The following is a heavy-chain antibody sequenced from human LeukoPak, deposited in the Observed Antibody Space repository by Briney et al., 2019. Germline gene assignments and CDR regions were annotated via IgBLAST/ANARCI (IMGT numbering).Heavy chain of an antibody. D-gene: IGHD1-26*01. CDR1: GSTFSSYS. J-gene: IGHJ4*02. CDR3: ARGYSGSYDY. CDR2: ISSSSSTI. Sequence: GSLSLSCAASGSTFSSYSMNWVRQAQGKGLEWVSYISSSSSTIYYADSVKGRFTISRDNAKNSLYLQMNSLRAEDTAVYYCARGYSGSYDYWGQGTLVTVSS. V-gene: IGHV3-48*04.